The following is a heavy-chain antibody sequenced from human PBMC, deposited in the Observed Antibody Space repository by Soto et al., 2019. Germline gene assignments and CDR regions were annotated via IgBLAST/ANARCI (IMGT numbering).Heavy chain of an antibody. Sequence: TSETLSLTCAVSSDSISSSNWWSWVRQPPGKGLEWIGEIHHSGSTNYNPSLKSRVTISVDTSKNQFSLNLSPVTAADTAVYYCARGGVAVAGFYWGQGTLVTVSS. V-gene: IGHV4-4*02. CDR3: ARGGVAVAGFY. J-gene: IGHJ4*02. CDR1: SDSISSSNW. D-gene: IGHD6-19*01. CDR2: IHHSGST.